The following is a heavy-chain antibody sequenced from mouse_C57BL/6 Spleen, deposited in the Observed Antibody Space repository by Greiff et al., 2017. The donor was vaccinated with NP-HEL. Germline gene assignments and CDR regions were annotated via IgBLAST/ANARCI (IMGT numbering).Heavy chain of an antibody. CDR3: VRGPYYYGSSYLYYAMDY. J-gene: IGHJ4*01. D-gene: IGHD1-1*01. CDR1: GFTFNTYA. CDR2: IRSKSSNYAT. Sequence: EVKVVESGGGLVQPKGSLKLSCAASGFTFNTYAMHWFRQAPGKGLEWVARIRSKSSNYATYYADSVKDRFTISRDDSQSMLYLQMNNLKTEDTAMYYCVRGPYYYGSSYLYYAMDYWGQGTSVTVSS. V-gene: IGHV10-3*01.